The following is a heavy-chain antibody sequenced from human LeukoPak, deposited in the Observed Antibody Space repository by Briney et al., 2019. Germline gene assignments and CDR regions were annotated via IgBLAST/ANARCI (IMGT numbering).Heavy chain of an antibody. Sequence: SVKVSCKASGGTFSSYAISWVRQAPGQGLEWMGGIIPIFGTANYAQKLQGRVTMTRDMSTSTVYMELSSLKSEDTAVYYCARGSSRSPRDAFDIWGQGTMVTVSS. CDR2: IIPIFGTA. J-gene: IGHJ3*02. CDR1: GGTFSSYA. CDR3: ARGSSRSPRDAFDI. V-gene: IGHV1-69*05.